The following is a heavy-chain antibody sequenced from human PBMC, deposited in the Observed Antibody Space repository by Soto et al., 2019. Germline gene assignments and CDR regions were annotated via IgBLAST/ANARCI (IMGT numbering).Heavy chain of an antibody. CDR1: GGTFSSYA. CDR2: IIPIFGTT. V-gene: IGHV1-69*05. Sequence: SVKVSCKASGGTFSSYAISWVRQAPGQGLEWMGGIIPIFGTTNYAQKFQGRVTITRDTSASTAYMELSSLRSEDTAVYYCARDLLDYDILTGYSIPDYWGQGTLVTVSS. J-gene: IGHJ4*02. CDR3: ARDLLDYDILTGYSIPDY. D-gene: IGHD3-9*01.